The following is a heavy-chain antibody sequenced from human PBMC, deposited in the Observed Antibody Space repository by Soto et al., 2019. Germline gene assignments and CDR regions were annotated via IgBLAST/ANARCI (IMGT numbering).Heavy chain of an antibody. D-gene: IGHD4-17*01. CDR3: AKDRGLRPDAFDI. CDR2: ISGSGGVK. V-gene: IGHV3-23*01. CDR1: GFTFNIYA. Sequence: GGSLRLSCAASGFTFNIYAMNWVRQAPGRGLEWVSGISGSGGVKYYGDSVKGRFAISRDNSKNTLYLQMNSLRAEETAIYYGAKDRGLRPDAFDIWGQGTLVTVSS. J-gene: IGHJ3*02.